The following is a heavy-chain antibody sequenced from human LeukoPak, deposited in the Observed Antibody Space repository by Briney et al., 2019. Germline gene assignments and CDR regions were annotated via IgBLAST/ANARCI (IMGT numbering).Heavy chain of an antibody. CDR2: INEHGTEK. V-gene: IGHV3-7*01. Sequence: GGSLRLSCTVSGFRLSEYWMSRARQAPGKGLEWVGNINEHGTEKFYVGSVTGRFSISRDNTKNTVFLQMNSLRLDDTAIYFCARNPDAGTADYWGEGTLVTVSS. D-gene: IGHD1-14*01. J-gene: IGHJ4*02. CDR3: ARNPDAGTADY. CDR1: GFRLSEYW.